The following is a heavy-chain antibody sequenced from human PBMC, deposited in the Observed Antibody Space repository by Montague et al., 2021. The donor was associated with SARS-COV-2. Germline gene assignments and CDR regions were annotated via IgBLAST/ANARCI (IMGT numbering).Heavy chain of an antibody. CDR3: ARGLENYGSGSRHFDP. Sequence: SETLSLTCAVSGGPITSYYWNWIRQPPGKGLEYIGYIYYSGSTTYNPSLKSRVSISVDTSKNQFSLKLRSVTAADTAVYYCARGLENYGSGSRHFDPWGQGTLVTVSS. CDR1: GGPITSYY. J-gene: IGHJ5*02. CDR2: IYYSGST. D-gene: IGHD3-10*01. V-gene: IGHV4-59*01.